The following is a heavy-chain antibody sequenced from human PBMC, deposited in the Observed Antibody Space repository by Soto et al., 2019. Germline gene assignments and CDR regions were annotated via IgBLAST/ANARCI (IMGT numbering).Heavy chain of an antibody. CDR3: AKGPRSGPAPFDY. V-gene: IGHV3-30*18. D-gene: IGHD5-12*01. CDR2: ISYDGSNK. Sequence: QVQLVESGGGVVQPGRSLRLSCAASGFTFSSYGMHWVRQAPGKGLEWVAVISYDGSNKYYADSVKGRFTISRDNSKNTLYRQMNSLRAEDTAVYYCAKGPRSGPAPFDYWGQGTLVTVSS. CDR1: GFTFSSYG. J-gene: IGHJ4*02.